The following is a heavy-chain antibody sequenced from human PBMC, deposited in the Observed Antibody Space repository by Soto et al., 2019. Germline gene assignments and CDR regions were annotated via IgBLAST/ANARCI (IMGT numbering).Heavy chain of an antibody. CDR3: ARDSYGMDV. CDR1: GFIFSNYA. CDR2: ISYDGSNK. V-gene: IGHV3-30-3*01. J-gene: IGHJ6*02. Sequence: QVQLVESGGGVVQPGRSLRLSCAASGFIFSNYAMHWVRQAPGKGLEWVAVISYDGSNKYHADSVKGRFTISRDNSKNTLYLQMNSLRAEDTAVYYCARDSYGMDVWGQGTTVTVSS.